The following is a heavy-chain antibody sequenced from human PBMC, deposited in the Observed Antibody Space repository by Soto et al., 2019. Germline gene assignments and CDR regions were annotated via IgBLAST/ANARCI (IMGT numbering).Heavy chain of an antibody. V-gene: IGHV3-23*01. D-gene: IGHD3-22*01. CDR2: ISDNGGST. J-gene: IGHJ4*02. CDR1: GFTFSSYG. CDR3: AKAKDDSIDYYRIGYYFDC. Sequence: EVQLLESGGGFVQPGGSLRLSCAASGFTFSSYGMGWVRQAPGKGLEWVSTISDNGGSTYYADSVKGRFTISRDMSRNTLFLQMNSLRAEDTAVYYCAKAKDDSIDYYRIGYYFDCWGQGTLVTVSS.